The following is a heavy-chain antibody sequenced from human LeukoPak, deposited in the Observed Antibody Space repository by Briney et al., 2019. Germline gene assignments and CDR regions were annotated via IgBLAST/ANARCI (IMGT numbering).Heavy chain of an antibody. Sequence: GGSLRLSCAASGFTFSSYWMSWVRQAPGKGLEWVANIKQDGSEKYYVDSVKGRFTISRDNAKNSLYLQMNSLRAADTAVYYCARDRKQLAGTFDYWGQGTLVTVSS. V-gene: IGHV3-7*01. D-gene: IGHD6-13*01. J-gene: IGHJ4*02. CDR2: IKQDGSEK. CDR3: ARDRKQLAGTFDY. CDR1: GFTFSSYW.